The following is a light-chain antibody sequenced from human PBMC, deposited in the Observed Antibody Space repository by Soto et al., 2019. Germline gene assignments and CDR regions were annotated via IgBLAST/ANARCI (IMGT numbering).Light chain of an antibody. V-gene: IGKV3-11*01. Sequence: EIVLTHSPGTLSLSPVELDTLSCRASQSVSSTYLAWYQQKPGQAPRLLISDASNRATGIPARFSGSGSGTDFTLTISSLEPEDFAVYYCQQRSNWPPITFGQGTRLEI. CDR3: QQRSNWPPIT. CDR2: DAS. J-gene: IGKJ5*01. CDR1: QSVSSTY.